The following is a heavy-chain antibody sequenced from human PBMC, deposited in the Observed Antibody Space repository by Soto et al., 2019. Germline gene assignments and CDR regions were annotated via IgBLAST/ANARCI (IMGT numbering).Heavy chain of an antibody. CDR2: INPSGGST. CDR3: ARDHSSGYSYFVD. D-gene: IGHD3-22*01. J-gene: IGHJ4*02. Sequence: SVKVACKAAGYTFSSYYMHWVLQAPGQGLEWMGIINPSGGSTSYAQKFQGRVTMTRDTSTSTVYMELSSLRSEDTAVYYCARDHSSGYSYFVDWGQGTLVTVSS. CDR1: GYTFSSYY. V-gene: IGHV1-46*01.